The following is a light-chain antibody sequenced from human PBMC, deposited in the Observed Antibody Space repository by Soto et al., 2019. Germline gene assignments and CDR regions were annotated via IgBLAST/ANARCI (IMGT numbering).Light chain of an antibody. Sequence: EIVLTQSPVTLSLSPGERATLSCRASQSVSSYLACYQQKPGQAPRLLIYDASNRATGIPARFSGGGSGTDFTLTIDNLEPEDFAIYYCQQRSNWPPITFGQGTRLEIK. V-gene: IGKV3-11*01. CDR3: QQRSNWPPIT. CDR2: DAS. J-gene: IGKJ5*01. CDR1: QSVSSY.